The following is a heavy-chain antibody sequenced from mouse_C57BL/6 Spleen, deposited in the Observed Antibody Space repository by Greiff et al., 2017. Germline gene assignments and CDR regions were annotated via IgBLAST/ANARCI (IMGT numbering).Heavy chain of an antibody. CDR1: GYTFTSYG. CDR2: IYPRSGNT. J-gene: IGHJ2*01. Sequence: VQLQQSGAELARPGASVKLSCKASGYTFTSYGISWVKQRTGQGLEWIGVIYPRSGNTYYNEKFKGKATLTADKSSSTAYMELRSLTSEDSAVYFCARWVYDYPDYWGQGTTLTVSS. CDR3: ARWVYDYPDY. V-gene: IGHV1-81*01. D-gene: IGHD2-4*01.